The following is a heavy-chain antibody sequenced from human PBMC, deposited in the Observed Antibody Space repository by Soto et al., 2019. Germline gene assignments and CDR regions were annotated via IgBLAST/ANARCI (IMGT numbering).Heavy chain of an antibody. CDR2: INHSGST. V-gene: IGHV4-34*01. Sequence: SETLSLTCAVYGESFSGYCWSWIRQSPGKGLEWIGEINHSGSTNYNPSLKSRLTISVDTSKNQFSLKLNSVTAADTAIYYCARAAISATLDYWGQGALVTVS. CDR3: ARAAISATLDY. D-gene: IGHD2-15*01. J-gene: IGHJ4*02. CDR1: GESFSGYC.